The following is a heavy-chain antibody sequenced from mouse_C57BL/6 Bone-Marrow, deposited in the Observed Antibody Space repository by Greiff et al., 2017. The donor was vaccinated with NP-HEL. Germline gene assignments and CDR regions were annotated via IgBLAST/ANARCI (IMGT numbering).Heavy chain of an antibody. J-gene: IGHJ2*01. CDR1: GYTFTSYW. Sequence: QVQLQQPGTELVKPGASVKLSCKASGYTFTSYWMHWVKQRPGQDLEWIGNINPSNGGTNYNEKFKSKATLTVDKSSSTAYMQLSSLTSEDSAVYYCARGILNFPGYYFDYWGQGTTLTVSS. D-gene: IGHD1-3*01. CDR3: ARGILNFPGYYFDY. V-gene: IGHV1-53*01. CDR2: INPSNGGT.